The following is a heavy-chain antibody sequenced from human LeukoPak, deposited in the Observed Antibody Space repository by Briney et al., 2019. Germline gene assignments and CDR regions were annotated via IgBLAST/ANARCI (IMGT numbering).Heavy chain of an antibody. CDR2: IYYSGST. J-gene: IGHJ6*03. CDR3: ARGRGYCSGGSCYTRDYYMDV. CDR1: DGSFISSGYY. V-gene: IGHV4-39*07. Sequence: PSETLSLTCTVSDGSFISSGYYWGWIRQPPGKGLEWIGSIYYSGSTYYNPSLKSRVTISVDTSKNQFSLELRSVTAADTAVYYCARGRGYCSGGSCYTRDYYMDVWGKGTTVTVSS. D-gene: IGHD2-15*01.